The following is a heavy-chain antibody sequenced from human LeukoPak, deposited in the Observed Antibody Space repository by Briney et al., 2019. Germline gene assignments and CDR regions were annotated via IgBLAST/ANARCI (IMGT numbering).Heavy chain of an antibody. J-gene: IGHJ4*02. D-gene: IGHD6-19*01. CDR1: GGSISSGDYY. Sequence: PSQTLSLTCTVSGGSISSGDYYWSWIRQPPGKGLEWIGYIYYSGSTYYNPSLKSRVTISVDTSKNQFSLKLSSVTAADTAVYYCASQGIAGAGRDYWGQGTLVTVSS. CDR3: ASQGIAGAGRDY. CDR2: IYYSGST. V-gene: IGHV4-30-4*08.